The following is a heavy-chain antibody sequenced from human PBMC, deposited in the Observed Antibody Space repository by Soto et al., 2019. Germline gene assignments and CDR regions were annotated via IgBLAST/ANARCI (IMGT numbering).Heavy chain of an antibody. CDR2: IYHSGSA. CDR3: TSHGSAGTGVFDH. J-gene: IGHJ4*02. Sequence: QVRLQESGPGLVKPSQTLSLACTVSSGSVISTDYYWTWIRQHPGKNLEWIGNIYHSGSASYNPSLKSRLTLSVDKSKNQFFLTQDSVTAADTAVYYCTSHGSAGTGVFDHWGQGTLVTVSS. D-gene: IGHD1-1*01. V-gene: IGHV4-31*03. CDR1: SGSVISTDYY.